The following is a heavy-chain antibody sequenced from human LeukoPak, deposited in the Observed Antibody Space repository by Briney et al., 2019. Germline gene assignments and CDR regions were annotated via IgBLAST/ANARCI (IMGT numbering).Heavy chain of an antibody. D-gene: IGHD6-19*01. V-gene: IGHV4-59*01. CDR1: GGSISSYY. Sequence: SETLSLTCTVSGGSISSYYWSWVRKPPGKGLEWVGYIYYSGSTNYNPSLKRRVTISVDKCKNKLSLKRSSVTAADTAVYYCAIAGGSGWYGNSFDPWGQGTLVTVSS. CDR3: AIAGGSGWYGNSFDP. J-gene: IGHJ5*02. CDR2: IYYSGST.